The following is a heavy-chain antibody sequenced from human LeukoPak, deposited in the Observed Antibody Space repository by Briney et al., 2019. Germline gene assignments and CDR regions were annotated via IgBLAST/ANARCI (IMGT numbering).Heavy chain of an antibody. V-gene: IGHV1-69*06. Sequence: ASVKVSYKASGGTFSSYAISWVRQAPGQGLEWMGGIIPIFGTANYAQKFQDRVTITADKSTSTAYMELSSLRSEDTAVYYCARVVGLTGYSSTWYSGYYYYMDVWGKGTTVTVSS. CDR1: GGTFSSYA. CDR3: ARVVGLTGYSSTWYSGYYYYMDV. J-gene: IGHJ6*03. CDR2: IIPIFGTA. D-gene: IGHD6-13*01.